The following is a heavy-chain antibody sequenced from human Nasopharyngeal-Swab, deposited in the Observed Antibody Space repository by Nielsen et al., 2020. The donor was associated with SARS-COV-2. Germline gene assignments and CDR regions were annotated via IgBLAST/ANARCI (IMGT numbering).Heavy chain of an antibody. CDR1: GYTFPNYG. D-gene: IGHD3-16*01. J-gene: IGHJ4*02. Sequence: ASVKVSCKASGYTFPNYGIFWVRQAPGQGLECMGWISPYNGNTNYPQKLQGRVTMTTDTSTTTASMELRSLRSADTAVYYCARDSIAFGGPEGDYWGQGTLVTVSS. CDR3: ARDSIAFGGPEGDY. V-gene: IGHV1-18*01. CDR2: ISPYNGNT.